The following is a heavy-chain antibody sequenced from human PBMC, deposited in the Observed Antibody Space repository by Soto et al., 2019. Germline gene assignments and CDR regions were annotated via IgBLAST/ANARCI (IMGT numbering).Heavy chain of an antibody. Sequence: SETLSLTCAVYGRSFSGYYWSWTRQPPGKGLEWIGEINHSGSTNYNPSLKSRVTISVDTSKNQFSLKLSSVTAADTAVYYCASYGAYNWFDPWGQGTLVTVS. CDR2: INHSGST. CDR1: GRSFSGYY. V-gene: IGHV4-34*01. J-gene: IGHJ5*02. D-gene: IGHD4-17*01. CDR3: ASYGAYNWFDP.